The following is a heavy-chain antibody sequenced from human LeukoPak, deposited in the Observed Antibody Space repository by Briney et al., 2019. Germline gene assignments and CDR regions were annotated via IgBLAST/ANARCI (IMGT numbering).Heavy chain of an antibody. CDR3: ARGHYALYGY. V-gene: IGHV4-59*12. J-gene: IGHJ4*02. Sequence: LETLSLTCTVSGGSNYWSWIRQPPGKGLEWIGYIHYSGSTSYNPSPKSRVSISVDTSKNQFSLKLTSVTAADTAVYYCARGHYALYGYWGQGTLLTVSS. CDR1: GGSNY. CDR2: IHYSGST. D-gene: IGHD2-2*01.